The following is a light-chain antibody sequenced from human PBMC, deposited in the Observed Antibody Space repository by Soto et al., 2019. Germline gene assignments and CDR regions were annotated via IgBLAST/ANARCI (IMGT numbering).Light chain of an antibody. V-gene: IGKV1-5*01. Sequence: DIQMTQSPSTLSASVGDRVTITCRASQSISSWWACYQQKPGKAPKLLIYHASGLESGVPSRFNGSGSGTEFTLTISSLQPDDFATYYCQQYNSYSALTFGGGTKVEIK. J-gene: IGKJ4*01. CDR2: HAS. CDR1: QSISSW. CDR3: QQYNSYSALT.